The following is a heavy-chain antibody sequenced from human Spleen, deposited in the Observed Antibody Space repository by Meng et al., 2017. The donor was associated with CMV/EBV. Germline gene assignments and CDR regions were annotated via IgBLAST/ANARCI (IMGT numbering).Heavy chain of an antibody. CDR1: GGSISGYDYY. CDR3: ARDRGRSHYYYGMDV. Sequence: LRLSCTVSGGSISGYDYYWSWIRQPPGKGLEWIGFIYYTGSTYYNPSLKSRVTISVDTSKNHFSLKLSSVTAADTAVYYCARDRGRSHYYYGMDVWGQGTTVTVSS. D-gene: IGHD2-15*01. CDR2: IYYTGST. V-gene: IGHV4-30-4*01. J-gene: IGHJ6*02.